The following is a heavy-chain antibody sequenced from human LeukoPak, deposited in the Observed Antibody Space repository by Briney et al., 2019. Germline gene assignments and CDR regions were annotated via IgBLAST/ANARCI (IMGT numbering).Heavy chain of an antibody. D-gene: IGHD3-22*01. CDR1: GLTFSTYG. J-gene: IGHJ5*02. V-gene: IGHV3-48*04. CDR3: AREISMFYDSSESNWFDP. Sequence: GGSLRLSCVASGLTFSTYGMNWVRQAPGKGLEWVSYISSSGSTIYYANSVKGRFTISRDNAKNSLYLQMNSLRAEDTAVYYCAREISMFYDSSESNWFDPWGQGTLVTVSS. CDR2: ISSSGSTI.